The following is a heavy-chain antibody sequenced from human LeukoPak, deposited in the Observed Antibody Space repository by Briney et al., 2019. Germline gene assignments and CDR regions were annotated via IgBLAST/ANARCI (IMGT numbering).Heavy chain of an antibody. CDR2: ISGSGGST. Sequence: GGSLRLSCAASGFTFSSYAMSWVRQAPGKGLEWVSAISGSGGSTYYADSVKGRFTISRDNSKNTLYLRMNSLRAEDTAVYYCAKAAVAGTGYYGMDVWGKGTTVTVSS. V-gene: IGHV3-23*01. CDR3: AKAAVAGTGYYGMDV. J-gene: IGHJ6*04. D-gene: IGHD6-19*01. CDR1: GFTFSSYA.